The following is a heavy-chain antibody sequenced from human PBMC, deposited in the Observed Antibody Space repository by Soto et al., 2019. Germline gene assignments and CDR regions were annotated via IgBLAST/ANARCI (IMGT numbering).Heavy chain of an antibody. V-gene: IGHV4-34*01. D-gene: IGHD2-15*01. Sequence: PSETLSLTCAVYCGSFSGYYWSWIRQPPGKGLEWIGEINHSGSTNYNPSLKSRVTISVDTSKNQFSLKLSSVTAADTAVYYCARLREGVVAATSYYFDYWGQGTLVTVSS. CDR3: ARLREGVVAATSYYFDY. CDR1: CGSFSGYY. CDR2: INHSGST. J-gene: IGHJ4*02.